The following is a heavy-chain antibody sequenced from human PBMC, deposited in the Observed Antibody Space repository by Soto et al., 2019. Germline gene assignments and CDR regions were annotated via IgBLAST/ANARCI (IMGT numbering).Heavy chain of an antibody. V-gene: IGHV1-18*01. J-gene: IGHJ4*02. Sequence: ASVKVSCKASGYTFTTYGLSWVRQAPGQGLEWMGWISTNNGNTVYAQNLQGRITMTTDTSTSTAYMELRSLRSDDTAVFYCARDHLLTVTSTSGIDYWGQGTLVTVSS. CDR3: ARDHLLTVTSTSGIDY. D-gene: IGHD2-21*02. CDR1: GYTFTTYG. CDR2: ISTNNGNT.